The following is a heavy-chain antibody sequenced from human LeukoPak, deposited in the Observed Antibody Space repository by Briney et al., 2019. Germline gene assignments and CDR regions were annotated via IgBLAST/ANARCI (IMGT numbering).Heavy chain of an antibody. CDR3: AAGLGESSGYYYVFGLS. D-gene: IGHD3-22*01. CDR2: IVVGSGNT. CDR1: GFTFTSSA. J-gene: IGHJ5*02. V-gene: IGHV1-58*01. Sequence: EASVTVSCKASGFTFTSSAVQWVRQARGQRLEWIGWIVVGSGNTNYAQKFQERVTITRDTSTSTAYMELSSLRSEDTAVYYCAAGLGESSGYYYVFGLSWGQGTLVTVSS.